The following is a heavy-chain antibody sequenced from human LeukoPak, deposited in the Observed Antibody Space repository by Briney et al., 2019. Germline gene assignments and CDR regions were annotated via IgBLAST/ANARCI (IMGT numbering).Heavy chain of an antibody. Sequence: GGSLRLSCAASGFTFSSYSMNWVRQAPGKGLEWVSSISSSSSYIYYADSVKGRFTISRDNAKNSLYLQMNSLRAEDTAVYYCARAPAVVAATPIDYWGQGTLVTVSS. CDR3: ARAPAVVAATPIDY. CDR2: ISSSSSYI. J-gene: IGHJ4*02. V-gene: IGHV3-21*04. CDR1: GFTFSSYS. D-gene: IGHD2-15*01.